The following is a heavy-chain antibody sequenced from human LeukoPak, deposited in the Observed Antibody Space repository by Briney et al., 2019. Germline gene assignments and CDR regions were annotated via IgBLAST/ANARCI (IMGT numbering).Heavy chain of an antibody. CDR3: ARERVAGTFDY. CDR2: ISSSSYI. CDR1: GFTFSSYS. Sequence: TGGSLRLSCAASGFTFSSYSMNWVRQAPGKGLEWVSSISSSSYIYYADSVKGRFTISRDNAKNSLYLQMNSLRAEDTAVYYCARERVAGTFDYWGQGTLVNVSS. J-gene: IGHJ4*02. V-gene: IGHV3-21*01. D-gene: IGHD6-19*01.